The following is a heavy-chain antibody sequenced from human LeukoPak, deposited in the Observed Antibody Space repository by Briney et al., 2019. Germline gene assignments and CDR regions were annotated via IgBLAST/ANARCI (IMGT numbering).Heavy chain of an antibody. CDR1: GFTFSSYA. Sequence: QAGGSLRLSCAASGFTFSSYAMSWVRQAPGKGLEWVSAISGSGGSTYYADSVKGRFTISRDNSKNTLYLQMNSLRAEDTAVYYCAKDKPHLTTVTTRGYLVDWGQGTLVTVSS. CDR3: AKDKPHLTTVTTRGYLVD. CDR2: ISGSGGST. D-gene: IGHD4-17*01. J-gene: IGHJ4*02. V-gene: IGHV3-23*01.